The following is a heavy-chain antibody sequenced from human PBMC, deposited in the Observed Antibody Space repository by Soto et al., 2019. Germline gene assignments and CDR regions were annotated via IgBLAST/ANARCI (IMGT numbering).Heavy chain of an antibody. V-gene: IGHV3-21*01. Sequence: GGSLRLSCAASGFTFSSYSMNWVRQAPGKGLEWVSSISSSSSYIYYADSVKGRFTISRDNAKNSLYLQMNSLRAEDTAVYYCARDLATVTAEFYFWGQGTLVTVSS. CDR2: ISSSSSYI. D-gene: IGHD4-17*01. J-gene: IGHJ4*02. CDR3: ARDLATVTAEFYF. CDR1: GFTFSSYS.